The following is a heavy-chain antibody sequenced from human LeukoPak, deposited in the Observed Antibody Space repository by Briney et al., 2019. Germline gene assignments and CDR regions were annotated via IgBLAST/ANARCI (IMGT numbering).Heavy chain of an antibody. Sequence: PGGSLRPSCAASGFTFSSYDMLWVRQATGKGLEWVSAIGTAGDTYYPGSVKGRFTISRENAKNSLYLQMNSLRAGDTAVYYCARGKDTAMGRGYYYCYMDVCGKGTTVTVSS. CDR1: GFTFSSYD. J-gene: IGHJ6*03. V-gene: IGHV3-13*01. CDR3: ARGKDTAMGRGYYYCYMDV. CDR2: IGTAGDT. D-gene: IGHD5-18*01.